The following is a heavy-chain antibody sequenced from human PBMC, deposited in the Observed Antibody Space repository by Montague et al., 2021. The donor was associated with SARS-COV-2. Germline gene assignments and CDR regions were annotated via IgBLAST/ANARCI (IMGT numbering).Heavy chain of an antibody. J-gene: IGHJ5*02. CDR1: GFVFHDYA. D-gene: IGHD2-2*01. CDR2: ISGSGGGT. V-gene: IGHV3-23*01. CDR3: ARDHERVGWPLAS. Sequence: SLRLSCAASGFVFHDYAINWIRQAPGKALEWVSAISGSGGGTYYAESVKGRFATSRDTSKNTVFLQMDSLRVEDTALYFCARDHERVGWPLASWGQGTLVIVSS.